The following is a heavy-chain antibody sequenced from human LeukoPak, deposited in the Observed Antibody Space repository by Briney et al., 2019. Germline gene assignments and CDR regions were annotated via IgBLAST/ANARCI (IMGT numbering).Heavy chain of an antibody. CDR2: IYYSGST. CDR3: ARALRAHVDLDY. V-gene: IGHV4-31*03. D-gene: IGHD3/OR15-3a*01. J-gene: IGHJ4*02. CDR1: GGSISSGGYY. Sequence: SETLSLTCTVSGGSISSGGYYWSWIRQHPGRGLEWIGYIYYSGSTYYNPSLKSRVTISVDTSKNQFSLKLSSVTAADTAVYYCARALRAHVDLDYWGQGTLVTVSS.